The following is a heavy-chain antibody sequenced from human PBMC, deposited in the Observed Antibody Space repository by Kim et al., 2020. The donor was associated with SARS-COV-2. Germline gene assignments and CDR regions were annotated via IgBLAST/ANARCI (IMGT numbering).Heavy chain of an antibody. CDR2: IYYSGST. V-gene: IGHV4-59*01. Sequence: SETLSLTCTVSGGSISSYYWSWIRQPPGKGLEWIGYIYYSGSTNYNPSLKSRVTISVDTSKNQFSLKLSSVTAADTAVYYCARPLIAARGPLDAFDIWGQGTMVTVSS. CDR3: ARPLIAARGPLDAFDI. J-gene: IGHJ3*02. D-gene: IGHD6-13*01. CDR1: GGSISSYY.